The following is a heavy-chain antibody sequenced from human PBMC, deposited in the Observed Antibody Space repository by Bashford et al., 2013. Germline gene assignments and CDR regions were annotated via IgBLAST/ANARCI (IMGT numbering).Heavy chain of an antibody. CDR2: IKQDGNEK. CDR3: ATLYSPGWYPEYFQH. Sequence: GSLRLFCAASGFSLGTSWMSWVRQASGKGLEWVANIKQDGNEKYYADSVKGRFIISRDNAKNSLYLQMNNLRPEDTGLYYCATLYSPGWYPEYFQHWGQGHPGHPSP. CDR1: GFSLGTSW. D-gene: IGHD6-19*01. J-gene: IGHJ1*01. V-gene: IGHV3-7*01.